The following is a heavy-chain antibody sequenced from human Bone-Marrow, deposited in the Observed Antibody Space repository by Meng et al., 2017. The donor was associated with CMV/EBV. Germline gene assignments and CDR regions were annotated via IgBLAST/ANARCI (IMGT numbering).Heavy chain of an antibody. D-gene: IGHD2-8*01. Sequence: LHESGSALVKPHRNSTIHRRVSWCSFSTIGVGDGWMRQPPGKALEWLALIYWDIYRVYRTTLKSRLTITKYTTTNQVVITMTNMQTGDTATYYWAHITCRTRWIAYWGQGTLVTVSS. V-gene: IGHV2-5*02. CDR2: IYWDIYR. CDR3: AHITCRTRWIAY. CDR1: WCSFSTIGVG. J-gene: IGHJ4*02.